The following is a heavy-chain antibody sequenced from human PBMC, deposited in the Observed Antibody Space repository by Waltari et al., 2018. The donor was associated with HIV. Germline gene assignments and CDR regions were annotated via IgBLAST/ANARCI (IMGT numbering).Heavy chain of an antibody. CDR2: FYSGGST. D-gene: IGHD3-10*01. V-gene: IGHV3-66*01. Sequence: EVQLVESGGGLVQLGGSLRLSCATSGFSVISTYSSWGRQARGKGLEWVSRFYSGGSTYYADSVQGRFTISRDSSKNTLDLQRNSLIVEDTAVYYCALDPYWRGGNRGQSPRWGQGTLVTVAS. J-gene: IGHJ4*02. CDR3: ALDPYWRGGNRGQSPR. CDR1: GFSVISTY.